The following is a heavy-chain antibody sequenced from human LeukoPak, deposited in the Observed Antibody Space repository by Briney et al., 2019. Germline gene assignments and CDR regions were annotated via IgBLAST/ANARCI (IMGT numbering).Heavy chain of an antibody. CDR1: GFTFSSYG. CDR2: IRYDGSNK. Sequence: GGSLRLSCAASGFTFSSYGMHWVRQAPGKGLEWVAFIRYDGSNKYYADSVKGRFTISRDNSKNTLYLHMNSLRAEDTAVYYCAKSFGIAAAGIDYWGQGTLVTVSS. J-gene: IGHJ4*02. CDR3: AKSFGIAAAGIDY. D-gene: IGHD6-13*01. V-gene: IGHV3-30*02.